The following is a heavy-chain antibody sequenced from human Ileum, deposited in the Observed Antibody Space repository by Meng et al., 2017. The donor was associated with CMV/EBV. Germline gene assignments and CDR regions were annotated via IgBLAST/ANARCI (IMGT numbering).Heavy chain of an antibody. J-gene: IGHJ3*02. Sequence: ASVKVSCKASGYTFTGYYIHWVRQAPGQGLEWMGWINPKSGGTNYAQKFQGRGTVTRDTSISTAYMELSRQRSDDTAVYYCVGDWECIARSDFFDIWGQGTTVTVSS. V-gene: IGHV1-2*02. CDR3: VGDWECIARSDFFDI. CDR1: GYTFTGYY. CDR2: INPKSGGT. D-gene: IGHD1-26*01.